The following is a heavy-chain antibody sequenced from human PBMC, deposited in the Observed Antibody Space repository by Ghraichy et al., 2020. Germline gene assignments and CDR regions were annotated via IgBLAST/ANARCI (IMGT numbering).Heavy chain of an antibody. J-gene: IGHJ4*02. CDR3: ANFVGTDPTCRFDN. CDR1: GLTFSCCG. V-gene: IGHV3-30*02. CDR2: LSFDGSNK. Sequence: GESLNISCEGSGLTFSCCGMHWVRPAPGKGLEWVALLSFDGSNKNYIESVKGRFSISRDNSKSTLYLQMNSLRVEDTAIYYCANFVGTDPTCRFDNWGQGTRVTVSS. D-gene: IGHD2-21*01.